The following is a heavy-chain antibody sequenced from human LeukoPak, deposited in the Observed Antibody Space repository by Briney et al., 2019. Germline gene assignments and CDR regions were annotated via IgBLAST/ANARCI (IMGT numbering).Heavy chain of an antibody. CDR3: TRHNYDRSGYGAFDI. Sequence: GGSLRLSCAASGFTFSGSDIHWVRQASGKGLEWVGDIRSKTNNYATADAASVKGRFTFSRDDSKNTAYIQMNSLKTEDTAVYYCTRHNYDRSGYGAFDIWGQGTMVTVSS. CDR2: IRSKTNNYAT. V-gene: IGHV3-73*01. J-gene: IGHJ3*02. CDR1: GFTFSGSD. D-gene: IGHD3-22*01.